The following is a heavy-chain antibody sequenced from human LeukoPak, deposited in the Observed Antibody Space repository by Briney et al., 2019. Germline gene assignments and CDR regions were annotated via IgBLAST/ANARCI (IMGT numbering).Heavy chain of an antibody. V-gene: IGHV3-23*01. Sequence: GGSLRLSCTASGFTFSNYGMSWVRQAPGKGLDWVSAISGSGTITYYADSVKGRFTISGDNSKNTLYLQMNSLRADDTAVYYCAKNLTVAGTLFDYWGQGTLVTVSS. J-gene: IGHJ4*02. CDR2: ISGSGTIT. D-gene: IGHD6-19*01. CDR3: AKNLTVAGTLFDY. CDR1: GFTFSNYG.